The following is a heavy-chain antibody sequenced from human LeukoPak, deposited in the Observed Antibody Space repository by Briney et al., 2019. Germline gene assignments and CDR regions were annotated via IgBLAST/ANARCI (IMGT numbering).Heavy chain of an antibody. V-gene: IGHV3-15*01. Sequence: PGGSLRLSCAASGLNFNNAWMSWVRQAPGKGLEWVGRIKNKADGGTTDYAAPVKGRFSISRDDSKNTLFLQMNSLKTEDTAMYCTTDPGDFPDYWGQGTLVTVSS. D-gene: IGHD4-17*01. J-gene: IGHJ4*02. CDR3: TTDPGDFPDY. CDR2: IKNKADGGTT. CDR1: GLNFNNAW.